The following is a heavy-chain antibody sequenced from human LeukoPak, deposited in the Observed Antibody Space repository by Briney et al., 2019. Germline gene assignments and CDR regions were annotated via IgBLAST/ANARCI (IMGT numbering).Heavy chain of an antibody. CDR1: GFTISSYS. Sequence: GGSLRLSCAASGFTISSYSMNWVRQAPGKGLEWVSSISSSSSYIYYADSVKGRFTISRDNAKNSLYLQMNSLRAEDTAVYYCARDQQYSSGCPDYWGQGTLVTVSS. J-gene: IGHJ4*02. CDR3: ARDQQYSSGCPDY. CDR2: ISSSSSYI. D-gene: IGHD6-19*01. V-gene: IGHV3-21*01.